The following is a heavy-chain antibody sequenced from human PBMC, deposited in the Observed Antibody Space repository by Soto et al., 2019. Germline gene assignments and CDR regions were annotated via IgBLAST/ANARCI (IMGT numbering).Heavy chain of an antibody. V-gene: IGHV4-39*01. CDR2: IYYSGST. Sequence: QLQLQESGPGLVKPSETLSLTCTVSGGSISSSSYYWGWIRQPPGKGLEWIGSIYYSGSTYYNPSLKRRVTISVDTSKNPFSLKLSSVTAADTAVYYCARQGARGYSYGIRPDFDYWGQGTLVTVSS. D-gene: IGHD5-18*01. CDR1: GGSISSSSYY. CDR3: ARQGARGYSYGIRPDFDY. J-gene: IGHJ4*02.